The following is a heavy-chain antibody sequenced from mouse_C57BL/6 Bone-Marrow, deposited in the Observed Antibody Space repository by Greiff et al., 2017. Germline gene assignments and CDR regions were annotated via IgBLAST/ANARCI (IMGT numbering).Heavy chain of an antibody. J-gene: IGHJ2*01. D-gene: IGHD2-3*01. Sequence: VQLKQSGAELVRPGASVKLSCTASGFNIKDDYIHWVKQRPEQGLEWIGWIDPEIGDTEYASKFRGKATITSDTSSNTAYLQLSSLTSEDTAVYYCSSFDGNYFDFGGQGTPLTVAS. CDR3: SSFDGNYFDF. V-gene: IGHV14-4*01. CDR1: GFNIKDDY. CDR2: IDPEIGDT.